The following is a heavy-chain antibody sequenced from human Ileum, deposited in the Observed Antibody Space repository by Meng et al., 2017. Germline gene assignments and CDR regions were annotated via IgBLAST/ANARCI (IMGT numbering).Heavy chain of an antibody. V-gene: IGHV4-4*02. J-gene: IGHJ4*02. Sequence: QLQLQEAGPGLARLSVTLALTCAVSSGSISSNTFWSWVRQPPGKGLEWIGQISHSGSAYYNPSLKSRVTMSVDKSKSQFSLMLTSVTAADTAIYYCARHGGYSQDFWGQGTLVTVSS. CDR2: ISHSGSA. D-gene: IGHD4-23*01. CDR1: SGSISSNTF. CDR3: ARHGGYSQDF.